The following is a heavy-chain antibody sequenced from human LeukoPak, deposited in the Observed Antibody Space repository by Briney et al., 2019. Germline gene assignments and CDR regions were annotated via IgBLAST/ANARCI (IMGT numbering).Heavy chain of an antibody. CDR3: ARDRVVVVAGYWYFDL. D-gene: IGHD2-15*01. V-gene: IGHV3-7*01. CDR1: GFTFSSYW. Sequence: GGSLRLSCAASGFTFSSYWMSWVRQAPGKGLEGVANIKQDGSEKYYVDSVKGRFTISRDNAKNSLYLQMNSLRAEDTAVYYCARDRVVVVAGYWYFDLWGRGTLVTVSS. J-gene: IGHJ2*01. CDR2: IKQDGSEK.